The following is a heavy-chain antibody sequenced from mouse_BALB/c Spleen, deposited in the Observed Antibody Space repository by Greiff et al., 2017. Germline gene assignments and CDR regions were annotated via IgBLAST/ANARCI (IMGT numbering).Heavy chain of an antibody. CDR3: AREDYRSFAY. CDR1: GFTFSSYA. Sequence: VQLKQSGGGLVKPGGSLKLSCAASGFTFSSYAMSWVRQSPEKRLEWVAEISSGGSYTYYPDTVTGRFTISRDNAKNTLYLEMSSLRSEDTAMYYCAREDYRSFAYWGQGTLVTVSA. D-gene: IGHD2-14*01. V-gene: IGHV5-9-4*01. J-gene: IGHJ3*01. CDR2: ISSGGSYT.